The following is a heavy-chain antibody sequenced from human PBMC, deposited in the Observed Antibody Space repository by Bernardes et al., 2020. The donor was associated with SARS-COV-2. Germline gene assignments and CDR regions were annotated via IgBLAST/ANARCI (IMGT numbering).Heavy chain of an antibody. CDR3: ARGRRITIFGVVISAAGGYYYGMDV. D-gene: IGHD3-3*01. CDR1: GYTFPSYD. Sequence: ASVKVSCKASGYTFPSYDINWVRQATGQGLEWMGWMNPNSGNTGYAQKFQGRVTMTRNTSISTAYMELSSLRSEDTAVYYCARGRRITIFGVVISAAGGYYYGMDVWGQGTTVTVSS. CDR2: MNPNSGNT. V-gene: IGHV1-8*01. J-gene: IGHJ6*02.